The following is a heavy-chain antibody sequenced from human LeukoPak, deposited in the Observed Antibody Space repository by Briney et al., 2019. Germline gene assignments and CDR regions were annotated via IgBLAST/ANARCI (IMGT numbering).Heavy chain of an antibody. CDR1: GFTFSSYG. J-gene: IGHJ6*03. CDR2: ISYDGSNK. V-gene: IGHV3-30*03. Sequence: PGGSLRLSCAASGFTFSSYGMHWVRQAPGKGLEWVAVISYDGSNKYYADSVKGRFTISRDNSKNTLYLQMNSLRAEDTAVYYCARDAYYDFWSGYYNHGYYYYMDVWGKGTTVTVSS. D-gene: IGHD3-3*01. CDR3: ARDAYYDFWSGYYNHGYYYYMDV.